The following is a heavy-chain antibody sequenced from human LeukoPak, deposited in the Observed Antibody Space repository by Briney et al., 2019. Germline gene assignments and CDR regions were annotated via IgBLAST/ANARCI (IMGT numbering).Heavy chain of an antibody. CDR1: GFTFSSYS. CDR2: ISSSSCYI. Sequence: GGSLRLSCAASGFTFSSYSMNWVRQAPGKGLEWVSSISSSSCYIYYADSVTGRFTISRDNAKNSLYLQMNSLRAEDTAVYYCARDFYDSSGYYYYYYYYGMDVWGQGTTVTVSS. V-gene: IGHV3-21*01. CDR3: ARDFYDSSGYYYYYYYYGMDV. J-gene: IGHJ6*02. D-gene: IGHD3-22*01.